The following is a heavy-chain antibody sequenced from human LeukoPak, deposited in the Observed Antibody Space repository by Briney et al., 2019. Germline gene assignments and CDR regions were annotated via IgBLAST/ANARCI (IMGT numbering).Heavy chain of an antibody. D-gene: IGHD3-10*01. V-gene: IGHV1-2*02. CDR3: ARENRPPMANKYGGAFDI. J-gene: IGHJ3*02. Sequence: GASVKVSCKASGYTFTGYYMHWVRQAPGQGLEWMGWINPNSGGTNYAQKLQGRVTMTTDTSTSTAYMELRSLRSDDTAVYYCARENRPPMANKYGGAFDIWGQGTMVTVSS. CDR2: INPNSGGT. CDR1: GYTFTGYY.